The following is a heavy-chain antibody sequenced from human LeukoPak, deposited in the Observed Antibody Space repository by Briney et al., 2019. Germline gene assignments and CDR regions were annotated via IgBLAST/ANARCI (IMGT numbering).Heavy chain of an antibody. V-gene: IGHV3-74*01. J-gene: IGHJ4*02. CDR1: GFTFSSYW. Sequence: PGGSLRLSCAASGFTFSSYWMHWVRQAPGKGLVWVSRINSDGCSTSYADSVKGRFTISRDNAKNTLYLQMNSLRAEDTAVYYCAREAVADYYFDYWGQGTLVTVSS. CDR2: INSDGCST. CDR3: AREAVADYYFDY. D-gene: IGHD6-19*01.